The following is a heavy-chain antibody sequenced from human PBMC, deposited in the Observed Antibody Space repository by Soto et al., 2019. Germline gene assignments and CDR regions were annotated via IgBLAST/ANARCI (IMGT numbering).Heavy chain of an antibody. CDR3: VMTMTDAFDI. Sequence: GGSLRLSCAASGFTFSSYEVNWVRQAPGKGLEWVSYISSSGSTIYYADSVKGRFTISRDNAKNSLYLQMNSLRAEDTAVYYSVMTMTDAFDIWGQGTMVTVSS. CDR1: GFTFSSYE. V-gene: IGHV3-48*03. J-gene: IGHJ3*02. CDR2: ISSSGSTI. D-gene: IGHD3-22*01.